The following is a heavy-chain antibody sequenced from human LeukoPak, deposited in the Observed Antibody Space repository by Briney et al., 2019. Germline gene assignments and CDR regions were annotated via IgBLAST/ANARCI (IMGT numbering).Heavy chain of an antibody. CDR3: AKGLNWNYALAFDY. J-gene: IGHJ4*02. Sequence: TGGSLRLSCAASGFTFSSYAMSWVRQAPGKGLEWVSAISGSGGSTYYADSVKGRFTISRDNSKNTLYLQMNSLRAEDTAVYYCAKGLNWNYALAFDYWGQGTLVTVSS. D-gene: IGHD1-7*01. CDR1: GFTFSSYA. CDR2: ISGSGGST. V-gene: IGHV3-23*01.